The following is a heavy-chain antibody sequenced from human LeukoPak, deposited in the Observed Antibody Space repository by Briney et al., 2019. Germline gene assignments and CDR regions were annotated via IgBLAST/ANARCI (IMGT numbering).Heavy chain of an antibody. V-gene: IGHV3-9*01. CDR2: ISWNSGSI. CDR1: GFTFDDYA. J-gene: IGHJ3*02. Sequence: GGSLRLSCAASGFTFDDYAMHWVRQAPGKGLEWVSGISWNSGSIGYADSVKGRFTISRDNAKNSLYLQMNSLRAEDTALYYSANAGYDSSGYDAFDIWGQGTMVTVSS. CDR3: ANAGYDSSGYDAFDI. D-gene: IGHD3-22*01.